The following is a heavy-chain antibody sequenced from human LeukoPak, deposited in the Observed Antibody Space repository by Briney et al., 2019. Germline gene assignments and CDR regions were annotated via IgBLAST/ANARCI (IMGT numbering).Heavy chain of an antibody. V-gene: IGHV3-23*01. CDR1: GFTFSSYA. J-gene: IGHJ4*02. CDR2: ISGCGGST. Sequence: GGSLRLSCAASGFTFSSYAMSWVRQAPGKGLEWVSAISGCGGSTYYADSVKGRFTISRDNSKNTLYLQMHSLRAEDTAVYYCAKTGFYCSSTSCYFDYWGQGTLVTVSS. D-gene: IGHD2-2*01. CDR3: AKTGFYCSSTSCYFDY.